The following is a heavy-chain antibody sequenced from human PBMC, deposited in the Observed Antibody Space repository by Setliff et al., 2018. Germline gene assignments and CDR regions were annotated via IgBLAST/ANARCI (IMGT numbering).Heavy chain of an antibody. D-gene: IGHD1-26*01. CDR3: ARDLGQWALDF. CDR2: TIPFFGTT. V-gene: IGHV1-69*05. J-gene: IGHJ4*02. Sequence: SVKVSCKASGGTFNNYGVTWVRQAPGQGLEWMGGTIPFFGTTNYAQKFQGRVTITTDESTSTAYMELSSLRSEDTAVYYCARDLGQWALDFWGQGTLVTVSS. CDR1: GGTFNNYG.